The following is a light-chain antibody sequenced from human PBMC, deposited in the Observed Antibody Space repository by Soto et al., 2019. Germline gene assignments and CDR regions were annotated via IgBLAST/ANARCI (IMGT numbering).Light chain of an antibody. CDR1: SSDVGGYNY. V-gene: IGLV2-14*01. CDR2: DVS. J-gene: IGLJ1*01. CDR3: SSYTASSAPYV. Sequence: QSALTQPASVSGSPGQSITISCTGTSSDVGGYNYVSWYQQHPDKAPKLMIYDVSNRPSGVSNRFSGSKSGNTASLTISGLQAEYEADYYCSSYTASSAPYVFGTGTKLTVL.